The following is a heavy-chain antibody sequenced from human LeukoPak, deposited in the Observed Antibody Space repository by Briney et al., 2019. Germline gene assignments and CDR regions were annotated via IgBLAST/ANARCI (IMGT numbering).Heavy chain of an antibody. CDR1: GFTFSSYG. CDR2: ISYDGSNK. Sequence: GGSLRLSCAVSGFTFSSYGMHWVRQAPGKGLEWVAVISYDGSNKYYADSVKGRFTISRDNSKNTLYLQMNSLRAEDTAVYYCAKAPNLDYYYYGMDVWGQGTTVTVSS. V-gene: IGHV3-30*18. J-gene: IGHJ6*02. CDR3: AKAPNLDYYYYGMDV.